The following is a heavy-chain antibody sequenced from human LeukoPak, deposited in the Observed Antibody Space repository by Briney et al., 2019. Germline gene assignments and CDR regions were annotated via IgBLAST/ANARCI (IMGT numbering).Heavy chain of an antibody. D-gene: IGHD5-12*01. CDR2: INHSGST. CDR1: GGSFSGYY. J-gene: IGHJ4*02. CDR3: ARGPKGDSGYDGDY. V-gene: IGHV4-34*01. Sequence: SETLSLTCAVYGGSFSGYYWSWSRQPPGKGLEWIGEINHSGSTNYNPSLKSRVTISVDTSKNQFSLKLSSVTAADTAVYYCARGPKGDSGYDGDYWGQGTPVTVSS.